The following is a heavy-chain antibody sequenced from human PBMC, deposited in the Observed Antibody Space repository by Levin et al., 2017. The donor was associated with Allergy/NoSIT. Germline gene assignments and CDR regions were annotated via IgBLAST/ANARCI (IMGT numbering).Heavy chain of an antibody. V-gene: IGHV4-59*01. D-gene: IGHD6-13*01. CDR2: FSYSGST. CDR1: GGSITTYY. CDR3: ARSIGAAAAGDY. Sequence: LSQTLSLTCTVSGGSITTYYWSWIRQPPGEGLEWIGYFSYSGSTNYNPSLKSRVTIVVDTSKNQFSLRLSSVTAADTAVYYCARSIGAAAAGDYWGPGTLVTVSS. J-gene: IGHJ4*02.